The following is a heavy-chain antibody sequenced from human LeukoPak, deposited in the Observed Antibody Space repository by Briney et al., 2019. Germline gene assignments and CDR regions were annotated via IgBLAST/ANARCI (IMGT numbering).Heavy chain of an antibody. CDR3: ARRRYNWNAIDY. CDR2: ISSSGSTL. V-gene: IGHV3-11*01. CDR1: GFTFSDYY. J-gene: IGHJ4*02. Sequence: TGGSLRLSCAASGFTFSDYYMSWIRQAPGKGLEWVSYISSSGSTLYYADSVKGRITISRDNAKNSLYLQMNSLRAEDTAVYYCARRRYNWNAIDYWGRGTLVTVSS. D-gene: IGHD1-20*01.